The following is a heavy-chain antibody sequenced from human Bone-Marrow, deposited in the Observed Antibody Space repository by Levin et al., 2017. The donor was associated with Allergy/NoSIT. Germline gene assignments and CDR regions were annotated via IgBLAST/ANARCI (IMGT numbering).Heavy chain of an antibody. CDR1: GFTVTNAY. Sequence: GGSLRLSCAASGFTVTNAYLTWVRQAPGKGLEWVSLIYTDDVTQYADSVKGRFTVSRDSSKNTLYLQMNSLRVEDTAVYYCATPGSAFDVWGQGAMVTVSS. CDR2: IYTDDVT. CDR3: ATPGSAFDV. J-gene: IGHJ3*01. V-gene: IGHV3-53*01.